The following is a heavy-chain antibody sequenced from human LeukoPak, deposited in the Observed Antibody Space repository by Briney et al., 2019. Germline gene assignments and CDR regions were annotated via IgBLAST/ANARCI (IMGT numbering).Heavy chain of an antibody. J-gene: IGHJ4*02. CDR2: ISGSGGST. CDR1: GFTFSSYA. CDR3: AKGGPTYDFWSGYYTGQRFGY. Sequence: PGGSLRLSCAASGFTFSSYAMSWVRQAPGKGLEWVSVISGSGGSTYYADSVKGRFTISRDNSKNTLYLQMNSLRAEDTAVYYCAKGGPTYDFWSGYYTGQRFGYWGQGTLVTVSS. V-gene: IGHV3-23*01. D-gene: IGHD3-3*01.